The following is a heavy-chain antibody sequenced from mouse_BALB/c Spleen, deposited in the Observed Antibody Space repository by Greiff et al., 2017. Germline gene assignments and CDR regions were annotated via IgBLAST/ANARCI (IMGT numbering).Heavy chain of an antibody. CDR1: GFNIKDTY. J-gene: IGHJ4*01. Sequence: EVKLVESGAELVKPGASVKLSCTASGFNIKDTYMHWVKQRPEQGLEWIGRIDPANGNTKYDPKFQGKATITADTSSNTAYLQLSSLTSEDTAVYYCASWGAMDYWGQGTSVTVSS. CDR2: IDPANGNT. V-gene: IGHV14-3*02. CDR3: ASWGAMDY.